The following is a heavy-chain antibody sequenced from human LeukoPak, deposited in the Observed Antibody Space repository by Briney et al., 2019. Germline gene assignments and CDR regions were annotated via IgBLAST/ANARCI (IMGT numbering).Heavy chain of an antibody. Sequence: ASVSVSCKTSGYTFTSYGISWVRQAPGQGLEWMGWISAYNGNTNYEQKLQGRVTMTTDTSTTTAYMELRSLRSDDTAVYYCATHMDTAMIKSEFDYWGQGTLVTVSS. V-gene: IGHV1-18*01. CDR1: GYTFTSYG. J-gene: IGHJ4*02. CDR3: ATHMDTAMIKSEFDY. CDR2: ISAYNGNT. D-gene: IGHD5-18*01.